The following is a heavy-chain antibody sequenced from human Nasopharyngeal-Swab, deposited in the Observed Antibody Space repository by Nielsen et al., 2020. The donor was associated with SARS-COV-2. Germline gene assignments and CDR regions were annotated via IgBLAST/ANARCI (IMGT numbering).Heavy chain of an antibody. CDR2: ISYDGSNK. J-gene: IGHJ3*02. D-gene: IGHD5-24*01. CDR3: AKDRGRVMATSYGDAFDI. V-gene: IGHV3-30*18. Sequence: GGSLRLSCAASGFTFSSYGMHWVRQAPGKGLEWVAVISYDGSNKYYADSVKGRFTISRDNSKNTLYLQMNSLRAEDTAVYYCAKDRGRVMATSYGDAFDIWGQGTMVTVSS. CDR1: GFTFSSYG.